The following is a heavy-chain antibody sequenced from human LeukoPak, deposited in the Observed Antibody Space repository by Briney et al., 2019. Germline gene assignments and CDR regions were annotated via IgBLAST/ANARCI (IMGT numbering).Heavy chain of an antibody. J-gene: IGHJ5*02. CDR3: ARPRDPGNWFDP. V-gene: IGHV4-39*01. Sequence: SETLSLTCTVSGGSISSSSYYWGWVRQPPRKGLEWIGSIYYSGSTYYNPSLKSRVTISVDTSKNQFSLKLSSVTAADTAVYCCARPRDPGNWFDPWGQGTLVTVSS. CDR1: GGSISSSSYY. CDR2: IYYSGST.